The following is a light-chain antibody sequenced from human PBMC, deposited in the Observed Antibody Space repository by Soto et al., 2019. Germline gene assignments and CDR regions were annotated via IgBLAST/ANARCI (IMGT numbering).Light chain of an antibody. CDR3: LQHNSYPLT. Sequence: DIQMTPSPSSLSASVEDRVIITCRASHDISTYLAWYQQKPGKAPKLMIYEASTLQSGVPSRFSGSGSGTEFTLTINSLQPEDFATYYCLQHNSYPLTFGGGTKVDIK. J-gene: IGKJ4*01. V-gene: IGKV1-9*01. CDR2: EAS. CDR1: HDISTY.